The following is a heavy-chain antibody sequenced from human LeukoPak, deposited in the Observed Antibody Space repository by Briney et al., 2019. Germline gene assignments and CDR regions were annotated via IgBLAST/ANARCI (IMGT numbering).Heavy chain of an antibody. J-gene: IGHJ4*02. Sequence: GESLKISCKGSGYSFTNYWIGWVRQMPGKGLEWMGIIYPGDSDTRYSPSFQGQVTISADKSISTAYLQWSSLKALDTAIYYCASDRSYCSGGSCYPRWGQGTLVTVSS. V-gene: IGHV5-51*01. CDR3: ASDRSYCSGGSCYPR. CDR2: IYPGDSDT. CDR1: GYSFTNYW. D-gene: IGHD2-15*01.